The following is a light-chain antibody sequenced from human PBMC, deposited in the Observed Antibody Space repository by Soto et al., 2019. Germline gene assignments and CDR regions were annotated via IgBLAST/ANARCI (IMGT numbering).Light chain of an antibody. CDR2: PAS. V-gene: IGKV1-27*01. CDR3: QKCDNVPFT. J-gene: IGKJ3*01. Sequence: DIQMTQSPSSLSASVGDRVTITYRASQGISDFLAWYQQKPGKVPKLLIFPASTLQSGVPSRFSGSGSGTDFTLTISSLQPEDVATYYCQKCDNVPFTFGPGTKVNIK. CDR1: QGISDF.